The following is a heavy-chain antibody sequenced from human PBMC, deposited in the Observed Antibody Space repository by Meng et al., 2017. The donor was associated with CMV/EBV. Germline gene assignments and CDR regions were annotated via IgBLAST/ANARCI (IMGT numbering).Heavy chain of an antibody. Sequence: SETLSLTCAVYGGSFSGYYWSWIRQPPGKGLEWIGEINHSGSTNYNPSLKSRVTISVDTSKNQCSLKLSSVTAADTAVYYCARDRIRYCSSTSCYSDWFDPWGQGTLVTVSS. CDR1: GGSFSGYY. D-gene: IGHD2-2*01. J-gene: IGHJ5*02. CDR2: INHSGST. V-gene: IGHV4-34*01. CDR3: ARDRIRYCSSTSCYSDWFDP.